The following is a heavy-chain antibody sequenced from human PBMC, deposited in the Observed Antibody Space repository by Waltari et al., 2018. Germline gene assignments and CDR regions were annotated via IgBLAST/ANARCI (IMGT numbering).Heavy chain of an antibody. D-gene: IGHD2-21*02. Sequence: QVQLVESGGGVVQPGRSLRLSCAASGLTFSSYGMHWVRQAPGKGLEWVAVIWYDGSNKYYADSVKGRFTISRDNSKNTLYLQMNSLRAEDTAVYYCASGYCGGDCYSGYWGQGTLVTVSS. CDR1: GLTFSSYG. CDR2: IWYDGSNK. V-gene: IGHV3-33*01. CDR3: ASGYCGGDCYSGY. J-gene: IGHJ4*02.